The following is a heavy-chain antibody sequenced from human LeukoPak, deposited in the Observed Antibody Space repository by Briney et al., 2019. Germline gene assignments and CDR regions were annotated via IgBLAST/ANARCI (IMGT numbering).Heavy chain of an antibody. CDR2: IYYSGST. J-gene: IGHJ4*02. Sequence: PSETLSLTCTVSGGSISSSSYYWGWIRQPPGKGLEWIGSIYYSGSTYYNPSLKSRVTISVDTSKNQFSLKLSSETAADTAVYYCARAWIGTFDYWGQGTLVTVSS. D-gene: IGHD1-26*01. CDR3: ARAWIGTFDY. CDR1: GGSISSSSYY. V-gene: IGHV4-39*07.